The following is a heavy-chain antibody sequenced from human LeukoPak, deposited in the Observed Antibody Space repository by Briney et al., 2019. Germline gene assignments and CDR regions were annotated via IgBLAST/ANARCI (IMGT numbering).Heavy chain of an antibody. D-gene: IGHD1-26*01. V-gene: IGHV3-9*01. CDR2: ISWNSGSI. J-gene: IGHJ1*01. CDR1: GFTFDDYS. CDR3: ARGSGWELLDGYCQH. Sequence: PGGSLRLSCAASGFTFDDYSMHWVRQAPGKGLEWVSGISWNSGSIDYADSVKGRFTISRDNAKNSLYLQMNSLRAEDTALYYCARGSGWELLDGYCQHWGQGTLVTVSS.